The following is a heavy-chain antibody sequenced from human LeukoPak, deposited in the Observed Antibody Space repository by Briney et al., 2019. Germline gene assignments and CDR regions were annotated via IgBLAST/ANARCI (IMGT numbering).Heavy chain of an antibody. Sequence: SETLSLTCAVPGYSISSGYYWGWIRQPPGKGLEWIGSIYHSGSTYYNPSLKSRVTISVDTSKNQFSLKLSSVTAADTAVYYCARFRYYDSSGYWLYFDYWGQGTLVTVSS. V-gene: IGHV4-38-2*01. CDR3: ARFRYYDSSGYWLYFDY. CDR1: GYSISSGYY. CDR2: IYHSGST. D-gene: IGHD3-22*01. J-gene: IGHJ4*02.